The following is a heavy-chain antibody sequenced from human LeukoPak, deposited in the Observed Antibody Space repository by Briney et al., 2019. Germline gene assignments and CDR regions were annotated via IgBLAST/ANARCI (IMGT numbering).Heavy chain of an antibody. V-gene: IGHV1-2*04. Sequence: ASVKVSCKASGYTFTGYYMHWVRQAPGQGLEWMGWINPNSGGTNYAQKFQGWVTMTRDTSISTAYMELSRLRSDDTAVYYYARDTAMVPPYYYYGMDVWGQGTTVTVSS. CDR2: INPNSGGT. CDR3: ARDTAMVPPYYYYGMDV. J-gene: IGHJ6*02. CDR1: GYTFTGYY. D-gene: IGHD5-18*01.